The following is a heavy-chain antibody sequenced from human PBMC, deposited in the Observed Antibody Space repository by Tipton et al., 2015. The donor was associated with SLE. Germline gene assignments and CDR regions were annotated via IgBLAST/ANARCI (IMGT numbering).Heavy chain of an antibody. Sequence: SLRLSCAASGFSFSDYYMNWIRQAPGKGLEWVSHISISTTFTNYADSVKGRFTISRDNAKNLLYLQMNSLRAEDTAVYYCVRDQYSDWGSTLAGMDVWGQGTTVTVSS. CDR2: ISISTTFT. V-gene: IGHV3-11*06. CDR1: GFSFSDYY. CDR3: VRDQYSDWGSTLAGMDV. J-gene: IGHJ6*02. D-gene: IGHD7-27*01.